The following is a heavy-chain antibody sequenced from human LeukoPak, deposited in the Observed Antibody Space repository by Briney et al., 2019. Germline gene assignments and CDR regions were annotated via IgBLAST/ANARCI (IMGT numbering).Heavy chain of an antibody. D-gene: IGHD4-23*01. CDR1: GYTFTGYY. V-gene: IGHV1-2*02. Sequence: GASVKVSCKASGYTFTGYYIHWVRQAPGQGLQWMGWMNPDTGGTRYAESLQGRVTMTRDTSISTAYMELSSLRSDDTAVYYCARVEAYGGKSNYYYYGMDVWGQGTTVTVSS. J-gene: IGHJ6*02. CDR3: ARVEAYGGKSNYYYYGMDV. CDR2: MNPDTGGT.